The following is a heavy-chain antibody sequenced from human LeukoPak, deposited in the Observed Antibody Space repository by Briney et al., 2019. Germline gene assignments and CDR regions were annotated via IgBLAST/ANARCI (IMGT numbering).Heavy chain of an antibody. Sequence: ASVKVSCQASGYTFTGYYMHWLRQAPGQGLEWMGWINPESGDTKSAQKLQGRVTMTRDTSISTAYMELSSLTSDDTAVYYCARDGALDYWAREPWSPSP. CDR3: ARDGALDY. J-gene: IGHJ4*02. CDR2: INPESGDT. V-gene: IGHV1-2*02. D-gene: IGHD3-16*01. CDR1: GYTFTGYY.